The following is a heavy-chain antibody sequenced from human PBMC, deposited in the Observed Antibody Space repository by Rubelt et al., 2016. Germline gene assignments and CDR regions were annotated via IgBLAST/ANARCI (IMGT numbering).Heavy chain of an antibody. CDR3: ARGQRGGIFYGWFDP. V-gene: IGHV4-59*12. J-gene: IGHJ5*02. CDR1: DGSISPYY. Sequence: QVQLQESGPGLVKPSETLSLTCSVSDGSISPYYWSWIRQPPGKGLEWIGYIYYTGSTNYSPSLKSRVAISVDPSKNQFSLKLRSMTAADTAGYYGARGQRGGIFYGWFDPWGQGTLVTVSS. CDR2: IYYTGST. D-gene: IGHD1-26*01.